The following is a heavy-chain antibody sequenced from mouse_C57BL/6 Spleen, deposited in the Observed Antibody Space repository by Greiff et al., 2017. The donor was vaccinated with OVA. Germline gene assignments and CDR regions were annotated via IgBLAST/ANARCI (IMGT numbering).Heavy chain of an antibody. CDR2: ISSGSSTI. Sequence: EVKVVESGGGLVKPGGSLKLSCAASGFTFSDYGMHWVRQAPEKGLEWVAYISSGSSTIYYADTVKGRFTLSRDNAKNTLFLQMTSLRSEDTAMYYCAGPEGRGTGPSWFAYWGQGTLVTVSA. J-gene: IGHJ3*01. D-gene: IGHD4-1*01. CDR3: AGPEGRGTGPSWFAY. V-gene: IGHV5-17*01. CDR1: GFTFSDYG.